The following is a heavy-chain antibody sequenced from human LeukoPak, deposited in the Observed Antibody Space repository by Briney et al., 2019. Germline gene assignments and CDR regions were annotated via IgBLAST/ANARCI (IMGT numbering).Heavy chain of an antibody. CDR1: GFTFDDYA. CDR3: VKDLTPKRELRFLEWSSGYFDY. D-gene: IGHD3-3*01. J-gene: IGHJ4*02. CDR2: ISWDGGGT. Sequence: GGSLRLSCAASGFTFDDYAMHWVRQPPGKGLEWVSLISWDGGGTDYADSLKGRFTMYRDNTKNSLYLQMNSLRPEDTALYYCVKDLTPKRELRFLEWSSGYFDYWGQGTLVTGSS. V-gene: IGHV3-43D*03.